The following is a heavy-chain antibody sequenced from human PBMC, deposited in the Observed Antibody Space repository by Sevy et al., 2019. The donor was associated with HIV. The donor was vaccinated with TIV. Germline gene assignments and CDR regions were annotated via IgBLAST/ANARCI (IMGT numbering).Heavy chain of an antibody. Sequence: ASVKVSCKASGYTFTGYYVHWVRQAPGQGLEWMGWINPNNGGTYFAKKFQDSVTLTTDTSVNTAYMELRSLTFDDTAIYYCARMGDYYDSSGYYPLKFWGQGTLVTVSS. D-gene: IGHD3-22*01. CDR3: ARMGDYYDSSGYYPLKF. CDR2: INPNNGGT. V-gene: IGHV1-2*02. CDR1: GYTFTGYY. J-gene: IGHJ4*02.